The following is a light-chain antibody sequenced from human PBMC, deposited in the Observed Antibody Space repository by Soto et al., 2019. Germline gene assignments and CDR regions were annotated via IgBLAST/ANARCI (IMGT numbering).Light chain of an antibody. CDR1: SSDVGGYNY. CDR3: ISYAAGNNYLV. J-gene: IGLJ2*01. V-gene: IGLV2-8*01. Sequence: QSALTQPPSASGSPGQSVAISCTGTSSDVGGYNYVSWYQQHPGKAPKLMIYEVTKRPSGVPDRFSGSKSGNTASLTVSGLQAEDEADYYCISYAAGNNYLVFGGGTKVTVL. CDR2: EVT.